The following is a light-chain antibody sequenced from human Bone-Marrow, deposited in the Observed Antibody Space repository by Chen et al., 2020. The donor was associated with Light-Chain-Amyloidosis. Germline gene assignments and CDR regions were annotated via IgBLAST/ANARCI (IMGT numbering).Light chain of an antibody. Sequence: QSALTQPASVSGSPGPSITISCTGTSGDVGTYNYVSWYQQHPGKAPKVMIYSVSNRPSGVSNRFSGSKSGNTASLTISGLQAEDEADYYCSSFTSSSSYVFGPGTKVTVL. CDR1: SGDVGTYNY. J-gene: IGLJ1*01. V-gene: IGLV2-14*01. CDR3: SSFTSSSSYV. CDR2: SVS.